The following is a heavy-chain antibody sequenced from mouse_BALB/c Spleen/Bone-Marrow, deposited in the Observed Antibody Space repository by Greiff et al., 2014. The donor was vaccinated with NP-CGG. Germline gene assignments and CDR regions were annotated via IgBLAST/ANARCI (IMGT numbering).Heavy chain of an antibody. V-gene: IGHV7-3*02. CDR3: ARDRGLLRFDY. CDR1: GFTFTDYY. J-gene: IGHJ2*01. Sequence: EVKLQESGGGLVQPGGSLRLSCATSGFTFTDYYMSWVRQPPGKALEWLGFIRNKANGYTTEYSASVKGRFTISRDNSQSILYLQMNTPRAEDSATYYCARDRGLLRFDYWGQGTTLTVSS. D-gene: IGHD2-3*01. CDR2: IRNKANGYTT.